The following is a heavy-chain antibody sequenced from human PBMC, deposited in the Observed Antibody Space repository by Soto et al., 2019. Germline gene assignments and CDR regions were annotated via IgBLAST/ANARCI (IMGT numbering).Heavy chain of an antibody. V-gene: IGHV1-69*02. CDR3: ARAYGDYAFDY. CDR2: IIPILGIA. Sequence: QVQLVQSGAEVKKPGSSVKVSCKASGGTFSSYTISWVRQAPGQGLEWMGRIIPILGIANYAQKFQGRVTITADKSTSTAYMELSSLRSEDTAVYSCARAYGDYAFDYWGQGTLVTVSS. D-gene: IGHD4-17*01. J-gene: IGHJ4*02. CDR1: GGTFSSYT.